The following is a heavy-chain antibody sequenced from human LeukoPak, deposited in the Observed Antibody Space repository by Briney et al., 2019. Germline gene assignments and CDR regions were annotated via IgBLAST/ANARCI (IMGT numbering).Heavy chain of an antibody. CDR1: GGTFSSYA. V-gene: IGHV1-69*13. Sequence: SVKVSCKASGGTFSSYAISWVRQAPGQGLEWMGGIIPIFGTANYAQKFQGRVTITADESTSTAYMELSSLRSEDTAVYYCARTRSGWYYFDYWGQGTLVAVSS. D-gene: IGHD6-19*01. CDR2: IIPIFGTA. J-gene: IGHJ4*02. CDR3: ARTRSGWYYFDY.